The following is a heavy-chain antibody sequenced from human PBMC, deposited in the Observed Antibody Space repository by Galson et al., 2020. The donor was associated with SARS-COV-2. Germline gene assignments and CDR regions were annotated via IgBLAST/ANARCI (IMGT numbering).Heavy chain of an antibody. D-gene: IGHD3-3*01. CDR2: ISGSGGST. V-gene: IGHV3-23*01. J-gene: IGHJ4*02. Sequence: GGSLRLSCAASGFTFSSYAMSWVRQAPGKGLEWVSAISGSGGSTYYADSVKGRFTISRDNSKNTLYLQMNSLRAEDTAVYYCAKDPETYYDFWSGSDYWGQGTLVTVSS. CDR1: GFTFSSYA. CDR3: AKDPETYYDFWSGSDY.